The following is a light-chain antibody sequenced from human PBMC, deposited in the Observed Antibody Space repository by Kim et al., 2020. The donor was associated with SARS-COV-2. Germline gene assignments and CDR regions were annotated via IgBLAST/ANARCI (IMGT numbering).Light chain of an antibody. CDR1: QSNTTY. V-gene: IGKV1-39*01. CDR3: QQSFSTPYT. CDR2: AAS. Sequence: SASVGQSVNITCRTSQSNTTYLHWYEQTSEKAHTLLISAASTVQSGVTSRLSGSGSETHFTLTNSSLQPEDLATYFCQQSFSTPYTFGQGTTLEI. J-gene: IGKJ2*01.